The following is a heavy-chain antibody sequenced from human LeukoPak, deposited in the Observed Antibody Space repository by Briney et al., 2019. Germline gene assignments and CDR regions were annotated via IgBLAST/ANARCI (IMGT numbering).Heavy chain of an antibody. CDR3: ARSQYITMIVARLYQFDD. Sequence: SVKVSCKAFGYTFTSNYMHRVRQAPGQGLEWMGGIIPIFGTANYAQKFQGRVTITADKSTSTAYMELSSLRSEDTAVYYCARSQYITMIVARLYQFDDWGQGTLVTVSS. CDR1: GYTFTSNY. CDR2: IIPIFGTA. J-gene: IGHJ4*02. V-gene: IGHV1-69*06. D-gene: IGHD3-22*01.